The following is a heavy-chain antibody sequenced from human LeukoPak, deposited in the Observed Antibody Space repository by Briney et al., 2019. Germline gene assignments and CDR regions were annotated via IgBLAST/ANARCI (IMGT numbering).Heavy chain of an antibody. CDR1: GFTFGDST. CDR2: IGNKARNYAT. V-gene: IGHV3-73*01. CDR3: VGDYNSWTGLKY. D-gene: IGHD1-1*01. J-gene: IGHJ4*02. Sequence: QPGGSLKLSCAASGFTFGDSTMHWVRQASGKGLEWVGHIGNKARNYATEYAASLKGRFTISRDDSKDTAYLQVNSLKTGDTAVYYCVGDYNSWTGLKYWGQGTLVTVSS.